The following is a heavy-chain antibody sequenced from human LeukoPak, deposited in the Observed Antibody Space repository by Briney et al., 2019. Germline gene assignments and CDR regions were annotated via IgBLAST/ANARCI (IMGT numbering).Heavy chain of an antibody. V-gene: IGHV4-39*01. CDR1: GGSISSSSYY. CDR3: ARWIVLEPTAEYDAFDI. CDR2: IYYSGST. D-gene: IGHD2-2*01. J-gene: IGHJ3*02. Sequence: SETLSLTCTVSGGSISSSSYYWGWIRQPPGKGLEWIGSIYYSGSTYYNPSLKSRVTISVDTSKNQFSLKLSSVTAADTAVYYCARWIVLEPTAEYDAFDIWGQGTMVTVSS.